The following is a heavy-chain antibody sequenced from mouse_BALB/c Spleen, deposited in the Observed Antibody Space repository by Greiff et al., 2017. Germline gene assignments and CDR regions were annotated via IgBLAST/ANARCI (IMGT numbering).Heavy chain of an antibody. Sequence: QVQLKESGPELVKPGASVKISCKASGYAFSSSWMNWVKQRPGQGLEWIGRIYPGDGDTNYNGKFKGKATLTADKSSSTAYMQLSSLTSVDSAVYFCAPLLDYGLYYAMDYWGQGTSVTVSS. CDR3: APLLDYGLYYAMDY. CDR2: IYPGDGDT. V-gene: IGHV1-82*01. D-gene: IGHD1-2*01. CDR1: GYAFSSSW. J-gene: IGHJ4*01.